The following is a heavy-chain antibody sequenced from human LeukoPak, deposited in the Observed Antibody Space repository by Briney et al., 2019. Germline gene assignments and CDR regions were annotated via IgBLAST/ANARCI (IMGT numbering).Heavy chain of an antibody. CDR1: GYSFTSYW. J-gene: IGHJ4*02. CDR3: ARHGPNYYYDSSGDY. D-gene: IGHD3-22*01. Sequence: GESLKISCKVSGYSFTSYWIGWVRQMPGKGLEWMGIIYPGDSDTRYSPSFQGQVTISADKSISTAYLQWSSLKASDTAMYYCARHGPNYYYDSSGDYWGQGTLVTVSS. V-gene: IGHV5-51*01. CDR2: IYPGDSDT.